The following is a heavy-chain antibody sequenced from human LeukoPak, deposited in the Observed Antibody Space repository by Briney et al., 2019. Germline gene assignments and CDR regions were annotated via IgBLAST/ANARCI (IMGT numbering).Heavy chain of an antibody. CDR3: ARDRSVAGTFDY. CDR2: IYHSGST. CDR1: GGSISSYY. V-gene: IGHV4-38-2*02. J-gene: IGHJ4*02. D-gene: IGHD6-19*01. Sequence: SETLSLTCTVSGGSISSYYWGWIRQPPGKGLEWIGSIYHSGSTYYSPSLKSRVTISVDTSKNQFSLKLSSVTAADTAVYYCARDRSVAGTFDYWGQGTLVTVSS.